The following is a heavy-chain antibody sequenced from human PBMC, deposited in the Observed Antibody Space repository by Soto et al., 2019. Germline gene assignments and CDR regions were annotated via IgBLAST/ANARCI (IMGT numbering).Heavy chain of an antibody. V-gene: IGHV5-10-1*01. Sequence: GESLKISCKGSGYSFTSYWISWVRQMPGKGLEWMGRIDPSDSYTNYSPSFQGHVTISADKSISTAYLQWSSLKASDTAMYYCARHGEMKDDAFGIWGQGTMVTV. J-gene: IGHJ3*02. D-gene: IGHD2-21*01. CDR3: ARHGEMKDDAFGI. CDR1: GYSFTSYW. CDR2: IDPSDSYT.